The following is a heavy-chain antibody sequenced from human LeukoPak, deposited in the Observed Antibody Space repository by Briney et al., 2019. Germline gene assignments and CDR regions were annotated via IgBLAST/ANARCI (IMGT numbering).Heavy chain of an antibody. CDR2: IYYSGST. Sequence: SETLSLTCTVSGGSISSHYWNWIRQPPGKGLEWIGNIYYSGSTNYNPSLKSRVTILVDTSKNQFSLKMSSVTAADTAVYYCARHRIAAAGTMLNWFDPWGQGTLVTVSS. CDR1: GGSISSHY. D-gene: IGHD6-13*01. J-gene: IGHJ5*02. V-gene: IGHV4-59*11. CDR3: ARHRIAAAGTMLNWFDP.